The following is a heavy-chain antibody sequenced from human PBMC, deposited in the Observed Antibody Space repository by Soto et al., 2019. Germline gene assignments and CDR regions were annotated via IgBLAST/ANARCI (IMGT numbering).Heavy chain of an antibody. Sequence: SDTLSLTCTVPRGSVVRGNFYSGGIRQNPGKGLEWIGYIYYSGTTYYTPSLESRLTISLDTSKNQFSLKLSSVTAADTAVYYCARGTYYDFLTGPPDAFDVWGQGTMVT. D-gene: IGHD3-9*01. CDR3: ARGTYYDFLTGPPDAFDV. CDR2: IYYSGTT. CDR1: RGSVVRGNFY. V-gene: IGHV4-31*03. J-gene: IGHJ3*01.